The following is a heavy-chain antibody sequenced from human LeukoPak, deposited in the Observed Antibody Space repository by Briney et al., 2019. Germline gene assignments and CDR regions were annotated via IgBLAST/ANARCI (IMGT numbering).Heavy chain of an antibody. J-gene: IGHJ4*02. D-gene: IGHD3-3*01. CDR2: IKQDGSEK. Sequence: GGSLRLSCAASGFTFSSYWMSWVRQAPGKGLEWVANIKQDGSEKYYVDSVKGRFTISRDNAKNSLYLQMNSLRAEDTAVYYCASWSGLQYYFDYWRQGTLVTVSS. V-gene: IGHV3-7*01. CDR3: ASWSGLQYYFDY. CDR1: GFTFSSYW.